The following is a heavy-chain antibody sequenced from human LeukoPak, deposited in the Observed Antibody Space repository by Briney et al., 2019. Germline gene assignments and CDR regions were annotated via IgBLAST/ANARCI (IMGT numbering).Heavy chain of an antibody. CDR3: AKGGIFGAVTPHYMGV. Sequence: PGGSLRLSCAASGFTFSSYAMSWVRQAPGKGLEWVSAISDTGGSTYYADSVKGRFTISRDNSKNTLYLQMNSLRAEDTAVYYCAKGGIFGAVTPHYMGVWAKGPRSPSP. J-gene: IGHJ6*03. V-gene: IGHV3-23*01. CDR1: GFTFSSYA. CDR2: ISDTGGST. D-gene: IGHD3-3*01.